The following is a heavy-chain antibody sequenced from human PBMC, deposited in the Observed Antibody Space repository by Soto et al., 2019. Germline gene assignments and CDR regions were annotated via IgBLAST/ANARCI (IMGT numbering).Heavy chain of an antibody. V-gene: IGHV1-69*13. CDR3: ARDHSSSPKRMDV. CDR2: IIPIFGTA. Sequence: SVKVSCKASGGTFSSYAISWVRQAPGQGLEWMGGIIPIFGTANYAQKFQGRVTITAGESTSTAYMELSSLRSEDTAVYYCARDHSSSPKRMDVWGQGTTVTVSS. CDR1: GGTFSSYA. D-gene: IGHD6-6*01. J-gene: IGHJ6*02.